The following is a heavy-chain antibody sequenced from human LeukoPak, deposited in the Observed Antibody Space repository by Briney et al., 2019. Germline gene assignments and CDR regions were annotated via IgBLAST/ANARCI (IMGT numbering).Heavy chain of an antibody. CDR3: SRSQFDY. V-gene: IGHV3-74*03. CDR2: ISGDGTIK. CDR1: GFPFSSYW. J-gene: IGHJ4*02. Sequence: GGSLRLSCEPSGFPFSSYWMLWVRQAPGKGLVWVSRISGDGTIKTYADFVRGRFTISRDNTKNILYLQMNSLKVEDTATYFCSRSQFDYWGQGVLVTVSS.